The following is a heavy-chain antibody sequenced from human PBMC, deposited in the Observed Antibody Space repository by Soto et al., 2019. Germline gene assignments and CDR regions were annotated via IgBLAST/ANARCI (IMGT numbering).Heavy chain of an antibody. J-gene: IGHJ4*02. Sequence: LRLSCAASGFTFSSYAMSWVRQAPGKGLEWVTAISGSGGSTYYADSVKGRFTISRDNSKNTLYLQMNSLRAEDTAVYYCAKTPILLLWFGELLDYFDYWGQGTLVTVSS. CDR3: AKTPILLLWFGELLDYFDY. CDR1: GFTFSSYA. CDR2: ISGSGGST. V-gene: IGHV3-23*01. D-gene: IGHD3-10*01.